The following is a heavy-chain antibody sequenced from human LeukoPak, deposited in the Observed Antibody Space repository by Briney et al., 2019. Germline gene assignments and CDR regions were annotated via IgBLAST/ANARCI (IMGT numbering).Heavy chain of an antibody. D-gene: IGHD3-16*01. CDR1: GFTSSSYA. CDR3: ARAVLGTLRGWFDP. Sequence: PGGSLRLSCAASGFTSSSYAMHWVRQAPGKGLEWVAVISYDGSNKYYADSVKGRFTISRDNSKNTLYLQMNSLRAEDTAVYYCARAVLGTLRGWFDPWGQGTLVTVSS. J-gene: IGHJ5*02. CDR2: ISYDGSNK. V-gene: IGHV3-30-3*01.